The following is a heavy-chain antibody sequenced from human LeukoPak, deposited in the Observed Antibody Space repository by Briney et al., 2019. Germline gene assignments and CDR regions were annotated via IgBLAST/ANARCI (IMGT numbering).Heavy chain of an antibody. V-gene: IGHV3-21*01. CDR2: ISSSSSYI. CDR3: ARGALDYFDY. CDR1: GFTFSSYS. Sequence: GGSLRLSFAASGFTFSSYSMNWVRQAPGKGLEWVSSISSSSSYIYYADSVKGRFTISRDNAKNSLYLQMNSLRAEDTAVYYCARGALDYFDYWGQGTLVTVSS. J-gene: IGHJ4*02.